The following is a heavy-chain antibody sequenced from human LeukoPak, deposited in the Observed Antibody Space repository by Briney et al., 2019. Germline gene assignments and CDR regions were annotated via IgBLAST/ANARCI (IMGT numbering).Heavy chain of an antibody. CDR3: ARGPSGYHNT. CDR2: ITQDGSEK. D-gene: IGHD5-12*01. V-gene: IGHV3-7*01. CDR1: GFTFSNYW. J-gene: IGHJ4*02. Sequence: GGSLRLSCGASGFTFSNYWMSWVRQAPGKGLEWVGNITQDGSEKYYVDAVRGRFTISRDNAKNSLFLQMSSLRAEDTAVYFCARGPSGYHNTGGQGTLVTVSS.